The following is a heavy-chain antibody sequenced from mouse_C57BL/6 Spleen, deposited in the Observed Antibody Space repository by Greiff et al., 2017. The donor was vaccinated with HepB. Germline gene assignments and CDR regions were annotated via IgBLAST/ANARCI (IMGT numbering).Heavy chain of an antibody. CDR1: GFSLTSYG. D-gene: IGHD2-4*01. CDR3: ARSRDYDGFAY. J-gene: IGHJ3*01. CDR2: IWGVGST. Sequence: VKLMESGPGLVAPSQSLSITCTVSGFSLTSYGVDWVRQSPGKGLEWLGVIWGVGSTNYNSALKSRLSISKDNSKSQVFFKMNSLQTDDTAMYYCARSRDYDGFAYWGQGTLVTVSA. V-gene: IGHV2-6*01.